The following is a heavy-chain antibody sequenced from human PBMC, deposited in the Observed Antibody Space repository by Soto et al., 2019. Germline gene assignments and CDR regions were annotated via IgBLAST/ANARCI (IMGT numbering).Heavy chain of an antibody. CDR2: IKSKTDGGTT. CDR1: GFTFSNAW. Sequence: EVQLVESGGGLVKPGGSLRLSCAASGFTFSNAWMNWVRQAPGKGLEWVGRIKSKTDGGTTDYAAPVKGRFTISRDDSKNTLYLQMNSLKTEDTAVYYCTTDGYGSGSYYPDWFDPWGQGTLVIVSS. D-gene: IGHD3-10*01. CDR3: TTDGYGSGSYYPDWFDP. J-gene: IGHJ5*02. V-gene: IGHV3-15*07.